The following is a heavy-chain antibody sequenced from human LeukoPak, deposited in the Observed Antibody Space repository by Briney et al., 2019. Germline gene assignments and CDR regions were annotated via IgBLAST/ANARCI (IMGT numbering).Heavy chain of an antibody. D-gene: IGHD2-21*01. CDR3: ARAGGDQTLDY. CDR1: GGSISSGGYS. CDR2: IYHSGRT. V-gene: IGHV4-30-2*01. J-gene: IGHJ4*02. Sequence: SETLSLTCAVSGGSISSGGYSWSWIRQPPGKGLEWIGYIYHSGRTYYNPSLKSRVTISVDRSKNQFSLKLSSVTAADTAVYYCARAGGDQTLDYWGQGTLVTVSS.